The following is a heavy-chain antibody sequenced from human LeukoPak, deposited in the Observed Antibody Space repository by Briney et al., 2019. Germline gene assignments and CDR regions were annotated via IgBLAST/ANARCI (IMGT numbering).Heavy chain of an antibody. Sequence: SVKVSCKASGGTFNSYAISWVRQAPGQGLEWMGGIIPIFGTANYAQKFQGRVTITTDESTSTAYMELSSLRSEDTAVYYCARGYCSGGSCYNWFDPWGQGTLVTVSS. CDR1: GGTFNSYA. D-gene: IGHD2-15*01. V-gene: IGHV1-69*05. J-gene: IGHJ5*02. CDR3: ARGYCSGGSCYNWFDP. CDR2: IIPIFGTA.